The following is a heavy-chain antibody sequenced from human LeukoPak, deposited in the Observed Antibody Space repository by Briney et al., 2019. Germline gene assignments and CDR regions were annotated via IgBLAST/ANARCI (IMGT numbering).Heavy chain of an antibody. D-gene: IGHD2-2*01. J-gene: IGHJ6*02. V-gene: IGHV4-4*07. Sequence: SETLSLTCTVSGGSISSYYWSWLRQPAGKGLEWIGRIYTSGSTNYNHSLKSRVTMSVDTSKNQFSLKLSSVTAADTAVYYCARDCSSTSCYFYYYYGMDVWGQGTTVTVSS. CDR3: ARDCSSTSCYFYYYYGMDV. CDR2: IYTSGST. CDR1: GGSISSYY.